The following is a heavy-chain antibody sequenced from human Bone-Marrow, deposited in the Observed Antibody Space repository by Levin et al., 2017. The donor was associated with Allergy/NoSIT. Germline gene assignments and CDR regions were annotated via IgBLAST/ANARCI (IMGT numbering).Heavy chain of an antibody. CDR3: ARAGTTYYDFWIGYYSGNWFDP. D-gene: IGHD3-3*01. J-gene: IGHJ5*02. V-gene: IGHV1-18*01. Sequence: GESLKISCKTSGYSFTSHGIGWVRQAPGQGLEWMGWISPYNGNTNYAQNLQGRVTMTTDTSTSTAYMDLRSLRSDDTAVYYCARAGTTYYDFWIGYYSGNWFDPWGQGTLVTVSS. CDR2: ISPYNGNT. CDR1: GYSFTSHG.